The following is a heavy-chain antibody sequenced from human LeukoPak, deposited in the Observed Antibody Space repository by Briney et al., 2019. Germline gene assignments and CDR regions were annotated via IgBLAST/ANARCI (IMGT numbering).Heavy chain of an antibody. D-gene: IGHD6-13*01. CDR1: GGSLSSYY. CDR3: ARDKLIAAAGLFDY. V-gene: IGHV4-4*07. Sequence: SETLSLTCTVSGGSLSSYYWSWVRQPAGKGLEWIGRIYTSGSTNYNPSLKSRVTMSVDTSKNQFSLKLSSVTAADTAVYYCARDKLIAAAGLFDYWGQGTLVTVSS. CDR2: IYTSGST. J-gene: IGHJ4*02.